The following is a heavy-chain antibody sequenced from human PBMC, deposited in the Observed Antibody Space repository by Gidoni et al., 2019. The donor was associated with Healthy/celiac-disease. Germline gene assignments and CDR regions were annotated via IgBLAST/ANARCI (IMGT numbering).Heavy chain of an antibody. V-gene: IGHV4-34*01. J-gene: IGHJ5*02. Sequence: QVQLQQWGAGLLKPSETLSLTCAVSGGSFSGYYWSWIRQPPGKGLEWIGEINHSGSTNYNPSLKSRVTISVDTSKNQFSLKLSSVTAADTAVYYCARGRSSSSWFDPWGQGTLVTVSS. CDR1: GGSFSGYY. CDR2: INHSGST. D-gene: IGHD6-13*01. CDR3: ARGRSSSSWFDP.